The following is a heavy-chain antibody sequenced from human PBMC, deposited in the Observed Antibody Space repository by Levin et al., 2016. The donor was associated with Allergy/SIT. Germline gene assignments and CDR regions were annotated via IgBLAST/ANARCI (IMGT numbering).Heavy chain of an antibody. CDR3: AKSLAPRDPIDY. Sequence: WIRQPPGKGLEWVAVISYDGSNKYYADSVKGRFTISRDNSKNTLYLQMNSLRAEDTAVYYCAKSLAPRDPIDYWGQGTLVTVSS. D-gene: IGHD3-3*02. CDR2: ISYDGSNK. V-gene: IGHV3-30*18. J-gene: IGHJ4*02.